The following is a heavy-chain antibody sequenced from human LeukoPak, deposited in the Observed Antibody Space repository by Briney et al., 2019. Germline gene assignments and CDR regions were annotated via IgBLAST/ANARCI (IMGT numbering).Heavy chain of an antibody. Sequence: GGSLRLSCAASRFTFSNYGVNWVRQAPGKGLEWVAHIKQDGTDKYYADSVKGRFTISRDNAKNSLYLQMSSLRAEDTAVYYCARDPATIVIGILDYWGQGALVTVSS. D-gene: IGHD2-15*01. CDR2: IKQDGTDK. J-gene: IGHJ4*02. CDR1: RFTFSNYG. CDR3: ARDPATIVIGILDY. V-gene: IGHV3-7*01.